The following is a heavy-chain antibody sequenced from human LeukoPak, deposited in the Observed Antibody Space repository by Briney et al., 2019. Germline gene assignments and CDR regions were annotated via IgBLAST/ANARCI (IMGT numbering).Heavy chain of an antibody. CDR3: AKGRVGANGYYYYGMDV. V-gene: IGHV3-30*18. CDR2: TSYDGSNK. CDR1: GFTFSSFS. D-gene: IGHD1-26*01. J-gene: IGHJ6*02. Sequence: PRGSLRLSCAATGFTFSSFSMHWVRQAPGKGLEWVAVTSYDGSNKYYADSVKGRFTISRDNSKNTLSLQMNSLRTEDTAVYYCAKGRVGANGYYYYGMDVWGQGTTVTVSS.